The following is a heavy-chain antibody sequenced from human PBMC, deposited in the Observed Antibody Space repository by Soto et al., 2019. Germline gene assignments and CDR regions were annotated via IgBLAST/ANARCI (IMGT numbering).Heavy chain of an antibody. CDR3: ATGGSIRLWLQYYYYGMDV. CDR1: GYSFTSYW. J-gene: IGHJ6*02. Sequence: EVQLVQSGAEVKKPGESLRISCKGSGYSFTSYWISWVRQMPGKGLEWMGRIDPSDSYTNYSPSFQGHVTISADKSIITACRQWSSLKASDTAMYYCATGGSIRLWLQYYYYGMDVWGQGTTVTVSS. CDR2: IDPSDSYT. V-gene: IGHV5-10-1*03. D-gene: IGHD5-18*01.